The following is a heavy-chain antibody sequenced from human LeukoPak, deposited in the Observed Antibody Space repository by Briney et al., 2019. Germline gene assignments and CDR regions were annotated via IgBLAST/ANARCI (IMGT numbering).Heavy chain of an antibody. CDR3: ARVFGGGRGGWFDP. D-gene: IGHD3-16*01. CDR1: GGSITVYY. V-gene: IGHV4-59*01. CDR2: IYYSGSS. J-gene: IGHJ5*02. Sequence: PSETLSLTCTVSGGSITVYYWTWIRQPPGKGLEWIGYIYYSGSSNYNPSLKSRVTISIHTSKNQFSLNLSSVTAADTAVYYCARVFGGGRGGWFDPWGQGTLVAVSS.